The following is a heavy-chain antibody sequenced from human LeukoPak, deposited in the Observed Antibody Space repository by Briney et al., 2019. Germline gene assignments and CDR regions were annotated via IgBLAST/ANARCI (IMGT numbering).Heavy chain of an antibody. Sequence: GGSLRLSCAASGFTLNSHWMSWVRQAPGKGLEWVANIKQDGRDTYYVDSVKGRFTISRDNAKNSLNLQMNSLRAEDTAMYYCETSAGYWGQGTLVTVSS. J-gene: IGHJ4*02. V-gene: IGHV3-7*03. CDR1: GFTLNSHW. CDR3: ETSAGY. CDR2: IKQDGRDT.